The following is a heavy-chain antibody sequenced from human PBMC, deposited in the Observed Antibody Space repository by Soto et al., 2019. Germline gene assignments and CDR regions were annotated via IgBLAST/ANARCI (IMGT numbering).Heavy chain of an antibody. CDR1: GFTFSSPA. V-gene: IGHV3-23*01. CDR2: INRSGART. J-gene: IGHJ3*01. CDR3: AKGQVAANSGAFDV. D-gene: IGHD2-15*01. Sequence: EVLLLESGGGFVQPGGSLRLSCVASGFTFSSPAMTWVRQAPGKGLEWVSSINRSGARTYYADSVEGRFTISRDNSKNKLYLQVNSVRYEDTAVYYCAKGQVAANSGAFDVWGQGTMVTVSS.